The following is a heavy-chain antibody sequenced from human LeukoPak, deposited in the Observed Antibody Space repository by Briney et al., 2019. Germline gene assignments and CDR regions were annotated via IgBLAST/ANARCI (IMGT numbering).Heavy chain of an antibody. D-gene: IGHD2-21*01. J-gene: IGHJ3*01. CDR2: IKQDGSEK. CDR1: GFTFSSYA. Sequence: PGGSLRLSCAASGFTFSSYAMHWVRQAPGKGLEWVANIKQDGSEKYYVDSVKGRFTISRDNAESSLYLQMTSLRVEDTAIYYCARDRLGDSDAFDVWGQGTVVTVSS. CDR3: ARDRLGDSDAFDV. V-gene: IGHV3-7*01.